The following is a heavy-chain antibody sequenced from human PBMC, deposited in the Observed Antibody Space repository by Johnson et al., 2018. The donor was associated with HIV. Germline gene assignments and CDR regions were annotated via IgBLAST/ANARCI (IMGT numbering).Heavy chain of an antibody. CDR3: AKEAITMEVDI. CDR2: ISYDGSNK. J-gene: IGHJ3*02. Sequence: QVQLVESGGGVVQPGRSLRLSCAASGFTFSSYAMHWVRQATGKGLEWMAVISYDGSNKYYADSVKGRFTISRDNSKNTLYLQMNSLRGEDTAVYYCAKEAITMEVDIWGQGTMVTVSS. CDR1: GFTFSSYA. V-gene: IGHV3-30-3*01. D-gene: IGHD1-14*01.